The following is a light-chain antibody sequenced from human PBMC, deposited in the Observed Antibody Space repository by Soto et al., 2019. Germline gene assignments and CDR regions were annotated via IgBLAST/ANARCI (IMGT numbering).Light chain of an antibody. CDR3: CSYAGSNGV. CDR2: EGS. Sequence: QSVLTQPASVSGSPGQSIAISCTGTSSDVGSYNLVSWYQQHPGKAPKLMIYEGSKRPSGVSNRFSGSKSGNTASLTISGLQAEDEDDYYCCSYAGSNGVFGTGTKVTVL. J-gene: IGLJ1*01. CDR1: SSDVGSYNL. V-gene: IGLV2-23*01.